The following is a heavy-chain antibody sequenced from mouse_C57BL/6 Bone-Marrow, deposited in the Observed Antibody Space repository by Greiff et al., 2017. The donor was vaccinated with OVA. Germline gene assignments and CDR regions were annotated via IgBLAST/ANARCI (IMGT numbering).Heavy chain of an antibody. D-gene: IGHD1-1*01. CDR1: GYTFTSYW. Sequence: QVQLQQPGAELVKPGASVTVSCKASGYTFTSYWIHWVKQRPGQGLEWLGRIHPSDSDTNYNQKFKGKATLTVDKSSSTAYMQLSSLTSEDSAVYYCAIDYGSSFWGQGTTLTVSS. J-gene: IGHJ2*01. V-gene: IGHV1-74*01. CDR3: AIDYGSSF. CDR2: IHPSDSDT.